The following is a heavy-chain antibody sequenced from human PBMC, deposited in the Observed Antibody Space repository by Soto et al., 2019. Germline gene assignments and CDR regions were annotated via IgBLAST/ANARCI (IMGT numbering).Heavy chain of an antibody. CDR3: ASDHYDFWSGYYRAYYYYGMDV. CDR2: ISYDGSNK. J-gene: IGHJ6*02. CDR1: GFTFSSYA. D-gene: IGHD3-3*01. Sequence: QVQLVESGGGVVQPGRSLRLSCAASGFTFSSYAMHWVRQAPGKGLEWVAVISYDGSNKYYADSVKGRFTISRDNSKNTLYLQMNSLRAEDTAVYYCASDHYDFWSGYYRAYYYYGMDVWGQGTTVTVSS. V-gene: IGHV3-30-3*01.